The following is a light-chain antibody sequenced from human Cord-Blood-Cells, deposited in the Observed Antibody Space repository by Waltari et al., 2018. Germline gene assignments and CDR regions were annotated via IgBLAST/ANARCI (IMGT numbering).Light chain of an antibody. CDR1: SSDVGSYNL. J-gene: IGLJ3*02. V-gene: IGLV2-23*01. CDR3: CSYAGSRRV. Sequence: QSALTQPASVSGSPGQSITISCTGTSSDVGSYNLVSWYQQHPGKAPKLMIYEGSKRPSGVSNRFSGCKSGNTASLTISGLQAEDEADYYCCSYAGSRRVFGGGTKLTVL. CDR2: EGS.